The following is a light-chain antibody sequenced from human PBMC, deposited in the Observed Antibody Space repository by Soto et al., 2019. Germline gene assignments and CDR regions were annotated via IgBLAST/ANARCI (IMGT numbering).Light chain of an antibody. V-gene: IGKV3D-15*01. CDR2: GAT. Sequence: EVVMTQSPGTLSVSPGDRVTLSCRASQSVRSNSAWYQHKPGQAPRLLIYGATSRATGIPDRFSGSGSGTDFTLTISSLQPDDFATYYCQHYNSYSEAFGQGTKVDIK. CDR3: QHYNSYSEA. J-gene: IGKJ1*01. CDR1: QSVRSN.